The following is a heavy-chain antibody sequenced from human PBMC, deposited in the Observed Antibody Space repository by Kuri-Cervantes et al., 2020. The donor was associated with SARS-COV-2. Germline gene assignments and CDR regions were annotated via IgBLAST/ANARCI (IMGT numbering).Heavy chain of an antibody. CDR2: IRNDGSNK. CDR1: GFTFTSYG. J-gene: IGHJ4*02. D-gene: IGHD3-3*01. Sequence: GGSLRLSCATSGFTFTSYGMHWVRQAPGKGLEWVAFIRNDGSNKNYADSVKGRVTISRDNSRTTLYLQMNSLRAEDTAVYYCARDQDDFWSGYRLTFDYWGQGTLVTVSS. V-gene: IGHV3-30*02. CDR3: ARDQDDFWSGYRLTFDY.